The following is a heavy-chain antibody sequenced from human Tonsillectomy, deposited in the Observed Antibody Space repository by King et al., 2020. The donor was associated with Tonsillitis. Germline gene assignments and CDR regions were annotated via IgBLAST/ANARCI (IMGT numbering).Heavy chain of an antibody. J-gene: IGHJ6*02. CDR3: ARMVRMGYCSGGSCYSIRYGMDV. V-gene: IGHV3-13*01. CDR2: IGTAGDT. Sequence: QLVQSGGGLVQPGGSLRLSCAASGFTFSSYDMHWVRHATGKGLEWVSAIGTAGDTYYPGSVKGRFTISRENAKNSLYLQMNSLRAGDTAVYYCARMVRMGYCSGGSCYSIRYGMDVWGQGTTVTVSS. D-gene: IGHD2-15*01. CDR1: GFTFSSYD.